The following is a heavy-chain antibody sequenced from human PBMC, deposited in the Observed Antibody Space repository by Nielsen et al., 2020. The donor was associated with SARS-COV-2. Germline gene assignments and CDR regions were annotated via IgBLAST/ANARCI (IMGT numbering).Heavy chain of an antibody. D-gene: IGHD6-13*01. V-gene: IGHV3-7*01. CDR1: GFTFSSHW. CDR3: AREQQLYYYYGMDV. CDR2: IKQDGSEK. Sequence: GESLKISCAASGFTFSSHWMSWVRQAPGKGLEWVANIKQDGSEKYYVDSVKGRFTISRDNAKNSLYLQMNSLRAEDTAVYYCAREQQLYYYYGMDVWGQGTTVTVSS. J-gene: IGHJ6*02.